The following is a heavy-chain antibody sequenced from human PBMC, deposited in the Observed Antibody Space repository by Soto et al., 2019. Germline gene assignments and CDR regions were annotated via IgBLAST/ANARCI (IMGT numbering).Heavy chain of an antibody. CDR2: IYYSGST. J-gene: IGHJ6*02. V-gene: IGHV4-31*03. D-gene: IGHD3-3*01. CDR1: GGSISSGGYY. Sequence: PSETLSLTCTVSGGSISSGGYYWSWIRQHPGKGLEWIGYIYYSGSTYYNPSLKSRVTISVDTSKNQFSLKLSSVTAADTAVYYCARDSGEYDFWSGSRPYGMVVWGHGTTGTVSS. CDR3: ARDSGEYDFWSGSRPYGMVV.